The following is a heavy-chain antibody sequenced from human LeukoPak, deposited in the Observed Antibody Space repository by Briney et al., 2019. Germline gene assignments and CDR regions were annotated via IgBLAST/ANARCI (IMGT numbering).Heavy chain of an antibody. Sequence: ASVKVSCKASGYTFTGYYMHWVRQAPGKGLEWMGWMSPDSGGTSYAQKFQGRVTMTRDTSISTAYMELSRLTSDDTAVYYCARAHDRQWLEGHYFDYWGQGTLVTVSS. CDR2: MSPDSGGT. CDR3: ARAHDRQWLEGHYFDY. CDR1: GYTFTGYY. D-gene: IGHD6-19*01. V-gene: IGHV1-2*02. J-gene: IGHJ4*02.